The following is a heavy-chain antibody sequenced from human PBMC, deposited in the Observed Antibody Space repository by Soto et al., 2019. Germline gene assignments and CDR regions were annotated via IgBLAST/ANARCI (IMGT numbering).Heavy chain of an antibody. V-gene: IGHV4-34*01. J-gene: IGHJ6*03. CDR2: INHSGST. CDR3: VRGIFCSSTSCYRRYYYYYMDV. Sequence: SETLSLTCAVYGGSFSGYYWSWIRQPPGKGLEWIGEINHSGSTNYNPSLKSRVTISVDTSKNQFSLKLSSVTAADTAVYYCVRGIFCSSTSCYRRYYYYYMDVWGKGTTVTVSS. D-gene: IGHD2-2*01. CDR1: GGSFSGYY.